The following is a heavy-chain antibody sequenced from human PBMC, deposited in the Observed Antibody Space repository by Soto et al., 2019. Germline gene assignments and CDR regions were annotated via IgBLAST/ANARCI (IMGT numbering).Heavy chain of an antibody. V-gene: IGHV3-30*18. J-gene: IGHJ6*02. CDR3: AKDFKVSGSHYGTLNYYYGMDV. Sequence: GGSLRLSCAASGFTFSTYGMQWVRQAPGKGLEWVAVISYDGYLKYYVDAVKGRFTVARDNSKNTLFLEMNSLRVEDTAVYFCAKDFKVSGSHYGTLNYYYGMDVWGQGTTVTVSS. CDR2: ISYDGYLK. CDR1: GFTFSTYG. D-gene: IGHD3-10*01.